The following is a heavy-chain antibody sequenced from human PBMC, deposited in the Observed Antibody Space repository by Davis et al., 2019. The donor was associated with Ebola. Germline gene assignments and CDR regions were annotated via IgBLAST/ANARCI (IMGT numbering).Heavy chain of an antibody. J-gene: IGHJ3*02. CDR2: INWNSGSV. CDR1: GFTFSRHW. D-gene: IGHD2-8*02. CDR3: VKTRSNWWNDALEI. V-gene: IGHV3-74*01. Sequence: PGGSLRLSCAASGFTFSRHWMHWVRQAPERGLDWVSGINWNSGSVDYADSVKGRFTISRDNAKNSLYLQMNSLRAEDTAVYYCVKTRSNWWNDALEIWGRGTMVIVSS.